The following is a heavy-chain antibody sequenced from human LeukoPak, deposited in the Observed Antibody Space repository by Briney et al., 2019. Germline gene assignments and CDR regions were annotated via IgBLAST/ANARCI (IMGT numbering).Heavy chain of an antibody. CDR3: ARRRFSGETAMLDY. Sequence: GESLKFSCKGSGYSFTTYWIIWVRQRSGKGLECVGKIDPSDSYTNYSPSFQGHVTIAADTSISTAFLQWSSLKASDTAMYYCARRRFSGETAMLDYWGQGTLVSVSS. J-gene: IGHJ4*02. D-gene: IGHD5-18*01. V-gene: IGHV5-10-1*01. CDR2: IDPSDSYT. CDR1: GYSFTTYW.